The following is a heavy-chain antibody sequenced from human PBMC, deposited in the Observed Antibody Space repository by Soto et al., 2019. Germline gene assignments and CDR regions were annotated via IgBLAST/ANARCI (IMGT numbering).Heavy chain of an antibody. Sequence: GGSLRLSCAASGFTFSSYGMHWVRQAPGKGLEWVAVISYDGSNKYYADSVKGRFTISRDNSKNTLYLQMNSLRAEDTAVYYCAKDGAANGVHYYYYYGMDVWGQGTTVTVSS. CDR2: ISYDGSNK. V-gene: IGHV3-30*18. CDR3: AKDGAANGVHYYYYYGMDV. J-gene: IGHJ6*02. CDR1: GFTFSSYG. D-gene: IGHD2-15*01.